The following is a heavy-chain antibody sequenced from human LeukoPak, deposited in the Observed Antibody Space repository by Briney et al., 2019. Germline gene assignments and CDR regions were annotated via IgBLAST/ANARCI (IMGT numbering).Heavy chain of an antibody. CDR1: GGSFSGYY. V-gene: IGHV4-34*01. D-gene: IGHD3-10*01. CDR2: IYHSGST. CDR3: ASGGIGFDY. Sequence: SETLSLTCAVYGGSFSGYYWSWIRQPPGKGLEWIGSIYHSGSTYYNPSLKSRVTISVDTSKNQFSLKLSSVTAADTAVYYCASGGIGFDYWGQGTLVTVSS. J-gene: IGHJ4*02.